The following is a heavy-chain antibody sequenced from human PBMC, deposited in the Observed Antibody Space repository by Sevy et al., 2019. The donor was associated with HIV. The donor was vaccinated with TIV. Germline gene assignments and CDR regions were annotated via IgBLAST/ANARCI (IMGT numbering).Heavy chain of an antibody. D-gene: IGHD3-22*01. CDR1: GFTFGDYA. CDR2: IRSKAYGGTT. V-gene: IGHV3-49*03. Sequence: GGSLRLSCTASGFTFGDYAMSWFRQAPGKGLEWVGFIRSKAYGGTTEYAASVKDRFTISRDDSKSIAYLQMNSLKTEDTAVYYCTRAEYYYDSSGYYLDAFDIWGQGTMVTVSS. J-gene: IGHJ3*02. CDR3: TRAEYYYDSSGYYLDAFDI.